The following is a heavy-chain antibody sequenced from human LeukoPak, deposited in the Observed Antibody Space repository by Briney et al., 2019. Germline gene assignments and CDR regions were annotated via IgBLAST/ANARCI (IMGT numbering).Heavy chain of an antibody. Sequence: NPSETLSLTCTVSGGSISSYYWSWIRQPPGKGLEWIGYIYYSGSTNYNPSLKSRVTISVDTSKNQFSLKLSSVTAADTAVYYCARDTSMVRGVIISDYWGQGTLVTVSS. V-gene: IGHV4-59*12. J-gene: IGHJ4*02. D-gene: IGHD3-10*01. CDR1: GGSISSYY. CDR3: ARDTSMVRGVIISDY. CDR2: IYYSGST.